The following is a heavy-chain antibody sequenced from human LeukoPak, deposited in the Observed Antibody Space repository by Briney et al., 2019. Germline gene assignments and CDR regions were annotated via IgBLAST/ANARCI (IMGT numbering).Heavy chain of an antibody. D-gene: IGHD3-10*01. CDR1: GGTFSSYA. V-gene: IGHV1-69*01. CDR2: IIPIFGTA. J-gene: IGHJ6*04. Sequence: RASVKVSCKASGGTFSSYAISWVRQAPGQGLEWMGGIIPIFGTANYAQKFQGRVTITADESTSTAYMELSSLRSEDPAVYYCARGGLWFGEFYYYYGMDVWGKGTTVTVSS. CDR3: ARGGLWFGEFYYYYGMDV.